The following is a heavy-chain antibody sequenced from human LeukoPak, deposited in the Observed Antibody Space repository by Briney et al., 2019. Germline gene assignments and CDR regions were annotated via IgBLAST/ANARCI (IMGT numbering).Heavy chain of an antibody. V-gene: IGHV1-8*03. Sequence: ASVKVSCKASGYTFTSYDINWVRQATGQGLEWMGWMNPNSGNTGYAQKFQGRVTITRNTSISTAYMELSSLRSEDTAVYYCARAKQYYDILTGYLAYWFDPWGQGTLVTVSS. J-gene: IGHJ5*02. CDR3: ARAKQYYDILTGYLAYWFDP. CDR2: MNPNSGNT. D-gene: IGHD3-9*01. CDR1: GYTFTSYD.